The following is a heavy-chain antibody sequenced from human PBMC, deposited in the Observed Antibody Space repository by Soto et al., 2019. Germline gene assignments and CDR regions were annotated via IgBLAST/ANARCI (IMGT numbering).Heavy chain of an antibody. J-gene: IGHJ6*04. CDR3: TRVDVHRSGGRCYGVPMDV. Sequence: EVQLVESGGGLVQPGGPLRLSCAASGFTVSSKYMSWVRQAPGKGLEWVSLIQSGGSTYYAGSVKGRCTISRDNSENTLFVQMNSLRVEDTAVYYCTRVDVHRSGGRCYGVPMDVWGNGTTVTVSA. V-gene: IGHV3-66*01. D-gene: IGHD2-15*01. CDR2: IQSGGST. CDR1: GFTVSSKY.